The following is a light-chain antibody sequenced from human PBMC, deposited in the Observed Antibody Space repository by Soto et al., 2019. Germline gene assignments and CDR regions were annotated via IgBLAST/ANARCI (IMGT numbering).Light chain of an antibody. CDR3: QQYYGSPPWT. J-gene: IGKJ1*01. V-gene: IGKV4-1*01. CDR1: QSVLFSPNNKNY. Sequence: DIVMTQSPDSLAVSLGERATINCKSSQSVLFSPNNKNYLAWYQQKPGQPPKLLIYWASTRESGVPDRFSGSGYGTDFTLTSNGLQAEDVAVYYCQQYYGSPPWTFGQGTKVEIK. CDR2: WAS.